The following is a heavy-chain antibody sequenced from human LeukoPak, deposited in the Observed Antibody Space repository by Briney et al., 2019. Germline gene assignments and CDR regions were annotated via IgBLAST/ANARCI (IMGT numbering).Heavy chain of an antibody. CDR1: GGSISSYY. CDR2: IYYSGST. CDR3: AREFRGSYALDY. D-gene: IGHD1-26*01. V-gene: IGHV4-59*01. J-gene: IGHJ4*02. Sequence: PSETLSLTCTVSGGSISSYYWSWIRQPPGKGLEWIGYIYYSGSTNYNPSLKSRVTISVDTSKYQFSLKLSSVTAADTAVYYCAREFRGSYALDYWGQGTLVTVSS.